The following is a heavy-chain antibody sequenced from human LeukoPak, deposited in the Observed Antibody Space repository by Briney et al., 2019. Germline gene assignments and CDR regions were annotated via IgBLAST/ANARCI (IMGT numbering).Heavy chain of an antibody. V-gene: IGHV3-66*01. Sequence: PGGSLRLSCAASGFTVSSNYMSWVRQAPGKGLEWVSLIYSGGATYYADSVKGRFTISRDNSKNTLYLQMNSLRAEDTAVYYCARDLQSDYWGQGTLVTVSS. D-gene: IGHD6-19*01. CDR1: GFTVSSNY. J-gene: IGHJ4*02. CDR3: ARDLQSDY. CDR2: IYSGGAT.